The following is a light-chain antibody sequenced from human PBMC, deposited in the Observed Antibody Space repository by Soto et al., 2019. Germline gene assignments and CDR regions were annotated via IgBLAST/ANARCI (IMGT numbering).Light chain of an antibody. J-gene: IGKJ1*01. V-gene: IGKV3D-20*02. Sequence: EIVLTQSPGTLSLSPGERATLSCRASQSVSSSYLAWYQQKPGQAPRLLIYGASSRATGIPDRFSGSGSGTDFTLTISSLEPEDFAVYYCQQRSNWFLTFGQGTKVDIK. CDR2: GAS. CDR1: QSVSSSY. CDR3: QQRSNWFLT.